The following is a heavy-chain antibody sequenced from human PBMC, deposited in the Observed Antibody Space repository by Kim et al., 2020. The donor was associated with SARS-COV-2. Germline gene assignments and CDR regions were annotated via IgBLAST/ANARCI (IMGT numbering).Heavy chain of an antibody. CDR2: IYYSGST. CDR3: ARNIGIARNVVVTGWLVA. Sequence: SETLSLTCTVSGGSISSGGYYWCWLRQHPGTGVEWSAYIYYSGSTHYNPSLKSRATISVDTSKNQFSLKLSSATAAETVVYYCARNIGIARNVVVTGWLVAWGHRNPVSLS. D-gene: IGHD3-22*01. CDR1: GGSISSGGYY. J-gene: IGHJ5*01. V-gene: IGHV4-31*03.